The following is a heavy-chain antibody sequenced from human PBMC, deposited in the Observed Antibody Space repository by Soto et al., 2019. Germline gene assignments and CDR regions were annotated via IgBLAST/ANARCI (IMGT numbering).Heavy chain of an antibody. CDR2: ISYDGSNK. D-gene: IGHD4-17*01. Sequence: QVQLVESGGGVVQPGRSLRLSCAASGFTFSSYGMHWVRQAPGKGLEWVAVISYDGSNKYYADSVKGRFTISSDNSKNTLYLQMNSLRAEDTAVYYCANMDYGDYFDYWGQGTLVTVSS. CDR1: GFTFSSYG. CDR3: ANMDYGDYFDY. J-gene: IGHJ4*02. V-gene: IGHV3-30*18.